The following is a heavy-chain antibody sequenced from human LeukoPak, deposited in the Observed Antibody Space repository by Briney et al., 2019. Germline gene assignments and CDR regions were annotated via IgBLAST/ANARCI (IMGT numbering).Heavy chain of an antibody. D-gene: IGHD3-10*01. Sequence: PGGSLRLSCAASEFTVSSNYMSWVRQAPGKGLEWVSVIYGGGSTYYADSVKGRFTISRDNSKNTLYLQMNSLRAEDTAVYYCARGAANYYGSGNYPFDYWGQGTLVTVSS. CDR3: ARGAANYYGSGNYPFDY. V-gene: IGHV3-53*01. CDR2: IYGGGST. CDR1: EFTVSSNY. J-gene: IGHJ4*02.